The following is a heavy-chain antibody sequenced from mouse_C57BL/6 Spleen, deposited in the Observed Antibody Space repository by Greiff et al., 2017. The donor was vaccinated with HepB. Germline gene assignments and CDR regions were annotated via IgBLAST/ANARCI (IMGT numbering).Heavy chain of an antibody. J-gene: IGHJ3*01. CDR1: GYTFTSYW. CDR3: ARYGTTRGLAY. CDR2: IDPSDSET. Sequence: VQLQQPGAELVRPGSSVKLSCKASGYTFTSYWMHWVKQRPIQGLEWIGNIDPSDSETHYNQKFKDKATLTVDKSSSTAYMQLSSLTSEDSAVYYCARYGTTRGLAYWGQGTLVTVSA. D-gene: IGHD1-1*02. V-gene: IGHV1-52*01.